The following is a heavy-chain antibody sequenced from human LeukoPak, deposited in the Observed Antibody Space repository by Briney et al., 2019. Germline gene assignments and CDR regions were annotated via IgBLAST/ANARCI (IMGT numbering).Heavy chain of an antibody. CDR2: IYYSGST. Sequence: SETLSLTCTVSGGSISSSSYYWGWIRQPPGKGLEWIGNIYYSGSTYYNPSLKSRVTISVDTSKNQFSLKLSSVTAADTAVYYCAGWGGSGSYYNFDYWGQGTLVTVSS. V-gene: IGHV4-39*07. J-gene: IGHJ4*02. CDR1: GGSISSSSYY. CDR3: AGWGGSGSYYNFDY. D-gene: IGHD3-10*01.